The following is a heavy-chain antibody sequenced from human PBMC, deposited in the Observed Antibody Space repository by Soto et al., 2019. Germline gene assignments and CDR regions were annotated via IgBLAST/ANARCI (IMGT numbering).Heavy chain of an antibody. J-gene: IGHJ5*02. Sequence: SVTVSCKASGGTFSSYTISWVRQAPGQGLEWMGRIIPILGIANYAQKFQGRVTITADKSTSTAYMELSSLRSEDTAVYYCARDELTYYYGSGQTRWFDPWGQGTLVTVSS. D-gene: IGHD3-10*01. CDR2: IIPILGIA. CDR1: GGTFSSYT. CDR3: ARDELTYYYGSGQTRWFDP. V-gene: IGHV1-69*04.